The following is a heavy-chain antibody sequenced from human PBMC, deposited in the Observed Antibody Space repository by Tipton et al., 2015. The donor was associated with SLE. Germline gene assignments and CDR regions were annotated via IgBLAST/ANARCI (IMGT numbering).Heavy chain of an antibody. V-gene: IGHV4-38-2*02. Sequence: TLSLTCAVSGDSITSGYYWGWIRQPPGKGLEWIGSVYHRMSTYYNPSLKSRVTISIDTTKNQFSLKMTAVTAADTAIYYCVRDPLRDYIQRKDWYFDLRGRGTQVTVSS. D-gene: IGHD4-11*01. CDR2: VYHRMST. CDR1: GDSITSGYY. CDR3: VRDPLRDYIQRKDWYFDL. J-gene: IGHJ2*01.